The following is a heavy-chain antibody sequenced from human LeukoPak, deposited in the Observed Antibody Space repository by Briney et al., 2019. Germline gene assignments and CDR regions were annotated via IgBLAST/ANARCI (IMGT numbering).Heavy chain of an antibody. J-gene: IGHJ4*02. D-gene: IGHD3-22*01. Sequence: WASVKVSCKAPGYTFTSYYMHWVRQAPGQGLEWMGIINPSGGSTSYAQKFQGRVTMTRDTSTSTVYMELSSLRSEDTAVYYCARGLGDYYDSSGYIDSYWGQGTLVTVSS. CDR3: ARGLGDYYDSSGYIDSY. CDR1: GYTFTSYY. V-gene: IGHV1-46*01. CDR2: INPSGGST.